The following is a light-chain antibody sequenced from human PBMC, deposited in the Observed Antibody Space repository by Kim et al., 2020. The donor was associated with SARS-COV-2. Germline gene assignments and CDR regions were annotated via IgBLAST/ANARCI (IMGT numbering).Light chain of an antibody. CDR3: QQYDTLPLT. CDR2: HAS. J-gene: IGKJ4*01. V-gene: IGKV1-33*01. CDR1: QGIGTY. Sequence: ESEGDTVTITCQASQGIGTYLNWYRLEPGKAPRLLIYHASNLEAGVPPRFTGSGSETHFTFTISSLQPEDTATYFCQQYDTLPLTFGGGTKVDIK.